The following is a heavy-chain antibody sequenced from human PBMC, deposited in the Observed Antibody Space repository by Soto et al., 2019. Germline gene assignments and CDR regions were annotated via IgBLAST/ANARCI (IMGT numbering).Heavy chain of an antibody. V-gene: IGHV4-39*01. CDR1: GGSVGSGGYY. J-gene: IGHJ4*02. D-gene: IGHD2-2*01. CDR3: VRQVSDAVVPTAILQPFDY. CDR2: IYYSGNT. Sequence: SETLSLTCTVSGGSVGSGGYYWGWIRQPPGKGLEWIGSIYYSGNTYYNPSLKSRVTISVDTSKKQFSLKLSSVTAADTAVYYCVRQVSDAVVPTAILQPFDYWGQGALVTVSS.